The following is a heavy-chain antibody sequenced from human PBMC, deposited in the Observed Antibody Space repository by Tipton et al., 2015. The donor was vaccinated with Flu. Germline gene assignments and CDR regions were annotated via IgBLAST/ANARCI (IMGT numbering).Heavy chain of an antibody. V-gene: IGHV4-39*07. D-gene: IGHD3-10*01. J-gene: IGHJ4*02. CDR1: GGSISSSTYY. CDR2: IYYSGTT. CDR3: ARGSGSGTEMIFDF. Sequence: TLSLTCTVSGGSISSSTYYWGWIRQPPGKGLEWVGNIYYSGTTYYNPSLQSRVTISADTSKNQFSLQLSSVTAADTAVYYCARGSGSGTEMIFDFWGQGTLVTVSS.